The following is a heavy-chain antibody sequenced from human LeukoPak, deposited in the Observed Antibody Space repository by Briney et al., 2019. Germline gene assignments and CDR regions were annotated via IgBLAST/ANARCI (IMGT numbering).Heavy chain of an antibody. CDR2: ILYDGNNK. D-gene: IGHD3-3*01. J-gene: IGHJ6*02. Sequence: PGGSLRLSCAASGFTFRNHGMHWVRQAPGKGLEWVAVILYDGNNKHYAESVKGRFTISRDNSNNMLYLQMNSLRPEDTDVYYFAKDHLFGSGLHGPHYYYGMDVWGQGTTVTVSS. CDR3: AKDHLFGSGLHGPHYYYGMDV. V-gene: IGHV3-30*18. CDR1: GFTFRNHG.